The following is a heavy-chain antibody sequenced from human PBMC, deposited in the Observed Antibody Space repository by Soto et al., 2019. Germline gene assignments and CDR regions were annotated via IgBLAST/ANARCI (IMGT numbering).Heavy chain of an antibody. D-gene: IGHD3-10*01. V-gene: IGHV4-30-4*01. Sequence: SETLSLTCTVSGGSISSGDYYWSWIRQPPGKGLEWIGYIYYSGSTYYNPSLKSRVTISVDTSKNQFSLKLSSVTAADTAVYYCARALWFGESPFDYWGQGTLVTVSS. CDR1: GGSISSGDYY. J-gene: IGHJ4*02. CDR2: IYYSGST. CDR3: ARALWFGESPFDY.